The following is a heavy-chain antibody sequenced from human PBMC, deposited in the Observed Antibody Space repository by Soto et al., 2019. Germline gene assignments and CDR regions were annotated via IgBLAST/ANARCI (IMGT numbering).Heavy chain of an antibody. CDR1: GGSISGSYYY. Sequence: SETLSLTCAVSGGSISGSYYYWGWLRQSPGKGPEWIGSVFYTGFTSYNPSLESRVSVSVDTSKNQFSLKLSSVTAADTAVYYCARGQGAGRYYFDYWGQGTLVTVSS. J-gene: IGHJ4*02. V-gene: IGHV4-39*01. CDR3: ARGQGAGRYYFDY. D-gene: IGHD3-16*01. CDR2: VFYTGFT.